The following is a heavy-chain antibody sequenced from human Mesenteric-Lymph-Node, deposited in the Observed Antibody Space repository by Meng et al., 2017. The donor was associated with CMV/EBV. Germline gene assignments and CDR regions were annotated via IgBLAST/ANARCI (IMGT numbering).Heavy chain of an antibody. Sequence: KVSCKASGYPFTSYDINWVRQAAGQGLEWMGWMNPNSGNTGYAQKFQGRVTMTRDTSISRAYMVLSSLRSEDTAVYYCARVWGSIDYWGQGTLVTVSS. D-gene: IGHD7-27*01. J-gene: IGHJ4*02. V-gene: IGHV1-8*01. CDR1: GYPFTSYD. CDR2: MNPNSGNT. CDR3: ARVWGSIDY.